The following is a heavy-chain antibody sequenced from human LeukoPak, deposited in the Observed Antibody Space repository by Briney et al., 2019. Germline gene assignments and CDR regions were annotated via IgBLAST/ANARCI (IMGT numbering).Heavy chain of an antibody. CDR3: ASLASEWELPEVDY. D-gene: IGHD1-26*01. Sequence: GGSLRLSCAASGFTFSSYAMNCVRQAPGTGLEWVSYISPSSTLIYYADSVKGRFTISRDNAKKSLFLQMNSLRAEDTAVYYCASLASEWELPEVDYWGLGTLVTVSS. V-gene: IGHV3-48*01. CDR1: GFTFSSYA. J-gene: IGHJ4*02. CDR2: ISPSSTLI.